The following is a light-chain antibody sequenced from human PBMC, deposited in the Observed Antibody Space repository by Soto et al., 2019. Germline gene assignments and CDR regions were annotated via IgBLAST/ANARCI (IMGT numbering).Light chain of an antibody. Sequence: EIVMTQSPATLSVSPGERATLSCRASQSVSSNLAWYQQKPGQAPRLLIYGASTRATGIPARFSGSGSGTEFNLTISSLQSEDFAVYYCQQYNNWPTSTFGQGTKLEIK. V-gene: IGKV3-15*01. CDR3: QQYNNWPTST. J-gene: IGKJ2*01. CDR1: QSVSSN. CDR2: GAS.